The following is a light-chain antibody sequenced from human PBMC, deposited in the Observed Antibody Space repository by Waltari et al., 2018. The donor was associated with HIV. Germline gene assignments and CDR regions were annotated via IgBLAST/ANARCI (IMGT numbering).Light chain of an antibody. CDR1: QSISSW. CDR3: KHYNSYPWT. V-gene: IGKV1-5*03. Sequence: DIQMTQSPSTLSASVGDRVRITCRASQSISSWLAWFQQKPGKAPRLLIYKASILESGVPSRFSGSGSGTEFTLTISSLQPDDFATYYCKHYNSYPWTFGQGTKVEIK. CDR2: KAS. J-gene: IGKJ1*01.